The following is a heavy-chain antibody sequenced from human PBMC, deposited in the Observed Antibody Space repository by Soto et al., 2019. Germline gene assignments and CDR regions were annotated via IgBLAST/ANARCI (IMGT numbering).Heavy chain of an antibody. Sequence: GGSLRLSCAASGFTFSSYGMHWVRQAPGKGLEWLSVIADDGGNIYYADSVKGRFTISRDNSKNTLYLQMNSLRAEDTAVYYCASPRERYYYGSGNYYKTNWGQGTLVTVSS. CDR3: ASPRERYYYGSGNYYKTN. D-gene: IGHD3-10*01. J-gene: IGHJ4*02. CDR1: GFTFSSYG. CDR2: IADDGGNI. V-gene: IGHV3-30*03.